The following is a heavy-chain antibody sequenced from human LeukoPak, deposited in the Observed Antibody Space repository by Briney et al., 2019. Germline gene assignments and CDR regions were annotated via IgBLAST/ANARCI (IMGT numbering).Heavy chain of an antibody. Sequence: ASVKVSCKASGYTFTSYGISWVRQAPGQRLEWMGWISAYNGNTNYAQKLQGRVTMTTDTSTSTDYMELRSLRADDTAVYYCARDKDSSGWSYYYYYGMDVWGQETTVSVSS. D-gene: IGHD3-22*01. V-gene: IGHV1-18*01. CDR1: GYTFTSYG. J-gene: IGHJ6*02. CDR3: ARDKDSSGWSYYYYYGMDV. CDR2: ISAYNGNT.